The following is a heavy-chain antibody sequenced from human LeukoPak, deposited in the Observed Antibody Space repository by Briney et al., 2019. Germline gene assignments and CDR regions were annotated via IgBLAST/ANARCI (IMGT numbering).Heavy chain of an antibody. V-gene: IGHV4-34*01. CDR2: INHSGST. CDR1: GGSISSYY. J-gene: IGHJ4*02. Sequence: SETLSLTCTVSGGSISSYYWSWIRQPPGKGLEWIGEINHSGSTNYNPSLKSRVTISVDTSKNQFSLKLSSVTAADTAVYYCAILATVTTGFDYWGQGTLVTVSS. D-gene: IGHD4-17*01. CDR3: AILATVTTGFDY.